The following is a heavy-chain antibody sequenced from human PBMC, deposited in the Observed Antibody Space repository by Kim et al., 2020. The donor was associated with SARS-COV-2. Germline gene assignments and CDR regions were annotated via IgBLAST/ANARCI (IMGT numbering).Heavy chain of an antibody. CDR1: GGSFSGYY. V-gene: IGHV4-34*01. J-gene: IGHJ5*02. CDR2: INHSGST. CDR3: ARKGVRGIIGGHWFDP. Sequence: SETLSLICAVYGGSFSGYYWNWIRQPPGKGLEWIGEINHSGSTNYSPSLKSRVTISVDTSKNQFSLKLSSVTAADTAMYYCARKGVRGIIGGHWFDPWG. D-gene: IGHD3-10*01.